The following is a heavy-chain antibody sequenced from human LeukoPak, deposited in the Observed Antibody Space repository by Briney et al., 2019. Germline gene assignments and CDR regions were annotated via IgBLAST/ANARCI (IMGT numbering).Heavy chain of an antibody. V-gene: IGHV4-34*01. D-gene: IGHD3-22*01. CDR2: INHSGST. CDR3: ASCDYYDSSGYSLGY. Sequence: SETLSLTCTVSGGSISSYYWSWIRQPPGKGLEWIGEINHSGSTNYNPSLKSRVTISVDTSKNQFSLKLSSVTAADTAVYYCASCDYYDSSGYSLGYWGQGTLVTVSS. CDR1: GGSISSYY. J-gene: IGHJ4*02.